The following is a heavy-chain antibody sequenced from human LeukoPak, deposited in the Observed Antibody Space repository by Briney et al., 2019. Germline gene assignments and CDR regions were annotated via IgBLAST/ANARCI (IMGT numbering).Heavy chain of an antibody. J-gene: IGHJ6*03. Sequence: SETLSLTCAVYGGSFSGYYWSWIRQPPGKGLEWIGEINHSGSTNYNPSLKSRVTISVDTSKNQFSLKLSSMTAADTAVYYCARGGGWSTSFGTSRYYYYMDVWGKGTTVTVSS. V-gene: IGHV4-34*01. CDR2: INHSGST. CDR1: GGSFSGYY. D-gene: IGHD2-2*01. CDR3: ARGGGWSTSFGTSRYYYYMDV.